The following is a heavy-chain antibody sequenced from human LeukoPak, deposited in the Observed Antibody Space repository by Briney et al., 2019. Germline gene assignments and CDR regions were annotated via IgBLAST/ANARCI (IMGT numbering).Heavy chain of an antibody. V-gene: IGHV3-11*04. CDR3: ARVGYSSSSVDY. CDR1: GFTFSDYY. CDR2: ISSSGNTK. Sequence: GGSLRLSCAASGFTFSDYYMSWIRQAPGKGLEWVSYISSSGNTKYYADSVKGRLTISRDNAKNSLYLQMNSLRAEDTAVYYCARVGYSSSSVDYWGQGTLVTVSS. D-gene: IGHD6-6*01. J-gene: IGHJ4*02.